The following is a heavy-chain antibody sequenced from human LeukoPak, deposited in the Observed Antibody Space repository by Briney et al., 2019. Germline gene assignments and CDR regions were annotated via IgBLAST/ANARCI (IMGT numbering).Heavy chain of an antibody. J-gene: IGHJ4*02. Sequence: GGSLRLSCAASGFPFSSYGIHWVRQAPGKGLEWVAFIRYDGSDTYYADSVKGRFTISGDNSKNTLYLQMNNLRADDTAVYYCVKDSDIVVAIGASWGQGSLVTVSS. CDR2: IRYDGSDT. CDR1: GFPFSSYG. V-gene: IGHV3-30*02. CDR3: VKDSDIVVAIGAS. D-gene: IGHD2-15*01.